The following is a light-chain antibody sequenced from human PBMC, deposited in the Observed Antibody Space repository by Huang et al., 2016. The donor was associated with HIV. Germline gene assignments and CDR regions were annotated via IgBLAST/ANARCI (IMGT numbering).Light chain of an antibody. CDR1: QSVSSN. Sequence: ETVMTQSPVTLSVSPGERATLSCRASQSVSSNLAWYQQRHGQGPRILIYDTSTRATCIPARFSGSGSGTEFTLTISGLQSEDFAVYYCQQYSDGYTFGQGTKVDVK. V-gene: IGKV3-15*01. CDR2: DTS. CDR3: QQYSDGYT. J-gene: IGKJ2*01.